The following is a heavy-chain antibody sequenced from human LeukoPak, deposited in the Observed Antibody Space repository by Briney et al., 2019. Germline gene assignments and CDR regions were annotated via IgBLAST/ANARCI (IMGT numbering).Heavy chain of an antibody. D-gene: IGHD3-3*01. J-gene: IGHJ5*02. CDR3: ARGHDSIKTFGEVIKSRTRWFDP. V-gene: IGHV4-39*07. CDR2: IYYSGST. CDR1: GGSITSSSYY. Sequence: SETLSPTCTVSGGSITSSSYYWGWLRRPPGKGLEWIGSIYYSGSTYYKPSLKSRVTISVDTSKNQFSLKLSSVTAADTAVYYCARGHDSIKTFGEVIKSRTRWFDPWGQGTLVTVSS.